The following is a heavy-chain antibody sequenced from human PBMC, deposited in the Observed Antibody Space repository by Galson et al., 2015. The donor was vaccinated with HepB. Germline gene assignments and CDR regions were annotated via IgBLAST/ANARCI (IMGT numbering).Heavy chain of an antibody. CDR1: GFTFSDYY. D-gene: IGHD3-22*01. CDR3: ARTQEYYYDSSGWYYFDY. Sequence: SLRLSCAASGFTFSDYYMSWIRQAPGKGLEWVSYISSSGSTIYYADSVKGRFTISRDNAKNSLYLQMNSLRAEDTAVYYCARTQEYYYDSSGWYYFDYWGQGTLVTVSS. J-gene: IGHJ4*02. V-gene: IGHV3-11*01. CDR2: ISSSGSTI.